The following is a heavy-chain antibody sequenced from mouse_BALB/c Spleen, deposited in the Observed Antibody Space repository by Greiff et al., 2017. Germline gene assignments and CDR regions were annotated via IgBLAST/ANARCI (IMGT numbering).Heavy chain of an antibody. CDR1: GFSLTSYG. CDR3: ARQTGPYGYFDY. Sequence: QVQLQQSGPDLVAPSQSLSITCTVSGFSLTSYGVHWVRQPPGKGLEWLVVIWSDGSTTYNSALKSRLSISKDNSKSQVFLKMNSLQTDDTAMYYCARQTGPYGYFDYWGQGTTLTVSS. D-gene: IGHD1-1*01. J-gene: IGHJ2*01. V-gene: IGHV2-6-2*01. CDR2: IWSDGST.